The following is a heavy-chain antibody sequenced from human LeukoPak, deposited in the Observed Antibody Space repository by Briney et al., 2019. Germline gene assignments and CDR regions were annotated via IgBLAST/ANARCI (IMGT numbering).Heavy chain of an antibody. CDR3: SREYFDWL. D-gene: IGHD3-9*01. CDR2: IRSKAFGGTP. J-gene: IGHJ4*02. Sequence: GRSLRLSCTASGFTFGDYAMSWFRQAPGKGLEWVGFIRSKAFGGTPEYAASVKGRFTISRDDSKSIAYLQMNSLKTEDTAVYYCSREYFDWLWGQGTLVTVSS. V-gene: IGHV3-49*03. CDR1: GFTFGDYA.